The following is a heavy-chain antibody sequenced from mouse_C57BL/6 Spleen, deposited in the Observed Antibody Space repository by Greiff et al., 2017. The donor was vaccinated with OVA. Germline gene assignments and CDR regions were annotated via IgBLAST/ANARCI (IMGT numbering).Heavy chain of an antibody. J-gene: IGHJ4*01. CDR1: GYTFTDYY. Sequence: EVQLQQSGPELVKPGASVKISCKASGYTFTDYYMNWVKQSHGKSLEWIGDINPNNGGTSYNQKFKGKATLTVDKSSSTAYMELRSLTSEDSAVYYCARKAPYYAMDNWGQGTSVTVSS. CDR2: INPNNGGT. CDR3: ARKAPYYAMDN. V-gene: IGHV1-26*01. D-gene: IGHD3-2*02.